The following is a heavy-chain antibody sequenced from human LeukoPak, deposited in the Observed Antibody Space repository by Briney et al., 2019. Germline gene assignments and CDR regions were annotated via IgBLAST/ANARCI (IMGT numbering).Heavy chain of an antibody. D-gene: IGHD3-22*01. V-gene: IGHV4-59*07. CDR1: GASISRYY. CDR2: IYYSGST. J-gene: IGHJ5*02. Sequence: SDTLSLTCTLSGASISRYYWSWIRQPPGKGLEWIGYIYYSGSTNYNPSLKSRVTISVDTSKNQFSLRLSSVTAADTAVYYCARHRYYYDSSGYYYQPWGQGTLVTVSS. CDR3: ARHRYYYDSSGYYYQP.